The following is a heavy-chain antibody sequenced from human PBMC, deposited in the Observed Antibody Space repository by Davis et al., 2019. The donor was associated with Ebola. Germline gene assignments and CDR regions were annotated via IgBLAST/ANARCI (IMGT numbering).Heavy chain of an antibody. CDR2: IGGSGEGE. V-gene: IGHV3-48*02. Sequence: GESLKISCEASGFSFRDTDMNWVRQPPGKGLEWLSYIGGSGEGENYAESVKARFTISRDNAKDSLYLYMNSLRDEDTAVYYCARRILGDSRGGVDVWGQGTAVSVSS. D-gene: IGHD4-17*01. CDR3: ARRILGDSRGGVDV. J-gene: IGHJ6*02. CDR1: GFSFRDTD.